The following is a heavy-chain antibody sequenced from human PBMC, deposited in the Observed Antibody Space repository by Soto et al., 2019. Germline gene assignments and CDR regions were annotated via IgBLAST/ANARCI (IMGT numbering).Heavy chain of an antibody. CDR2: IIPIFGTA. V-gene: IGHV1-69*01. J-gene: IGHJ6*02. Sequence: QVQLVQSGAEVKKPGSSVKVSCKASGGTFSSYAISWVRQAPGQGLEWMGGIIPIFGTANYAQKFQGRVPITADESTSTAYMELSSLRSEDTAVYYCARGSPISITVIPLYYYYGMDVWGQGTTVTVSS. CDR1: GGTFSSYA. D-gene: IGHD4-17*01. CDR3: ARGSPISITVIPLYYYYGMDV.